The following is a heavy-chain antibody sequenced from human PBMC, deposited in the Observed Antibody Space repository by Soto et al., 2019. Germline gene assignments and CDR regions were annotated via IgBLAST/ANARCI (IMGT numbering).Heavy chain of an antibody. CDR3: ATSRIRIAVAGETEYYFDY. J-gene: IGHJ4*02. Sequence: ASVKVSCKASGYIFTGYYMHWVRQAPGQGLEWMGWINPNSGDTNYTQKFQGWVTMTRDTSISTAYMELSRLRSDDTAVSYCATSRIRIAVAGETEYYFDYWGQGTPVTVSS. V-gene: IGHV1-2*04. CDR1: GYIFTGYY. D-gene: IGHD6-19*01. CDR2: INPNSGDT.